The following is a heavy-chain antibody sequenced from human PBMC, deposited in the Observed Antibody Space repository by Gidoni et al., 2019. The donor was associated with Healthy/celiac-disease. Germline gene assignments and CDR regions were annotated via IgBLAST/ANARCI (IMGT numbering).Heavy chain of an antibody. J-gene: IGHJ6*02. CDR1: GGTFSSYA. CDR3: ARGGSHIVVVPAALYHYYGMDV. D-gene: IGHD2-2*01. CDR2: IIPIFGTA. V-gene: IGHV1-69*01. Sequence: QVQLVQSGAEVKKPGSSVKVSCKASGGTFSSYAISWVRQAPGQGLEWMGGIIPIFGTANYAQKFQGRVTITADESTSTAYMELSSLRSEDTAVYYCARGGSHIVVVPAALYHYYGMDVWGQGTTVTVSS.